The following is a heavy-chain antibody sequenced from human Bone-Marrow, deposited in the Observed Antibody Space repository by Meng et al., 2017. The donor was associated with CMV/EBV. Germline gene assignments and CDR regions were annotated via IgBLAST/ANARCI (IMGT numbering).Heavy chain of an antibody. Sequence: ETLSLTCADSGFTFSSYWMQWVRQAPGKGLVRVSRINSDGSSTRYADSVKGRFTISRDNAKNTLYLQMNSLRAEDTAVYYCAREHCSSTSCYFAFDIWGQGTMVTVSS. CDR2: INSDGSST. CDR3: AREHCSSTSCYFAFDI. V-gene: IGHV3-74*01. D-gene: IGHD2-2*01. CDR1: GFTFSSYW. J-gene: IGHJ3*02.